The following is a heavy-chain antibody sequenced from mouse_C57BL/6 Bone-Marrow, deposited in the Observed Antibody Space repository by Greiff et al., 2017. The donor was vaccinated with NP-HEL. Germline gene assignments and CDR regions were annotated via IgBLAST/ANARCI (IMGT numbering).Heavy chain of an antibody. CDR2: IDPSDSYT. CDR1: GYTFTSYW. D-gene: IGHD1-1*01. CDR3: ARENYYGSSSYYFDY. Sequence: VQLQQPGAELVMPGASVKLSCKASGYTFTSYWMHWVKQRPGQGLEWIGEIDPSDSYTNYNQKFQGKSTLTVDKSSSTAYMQLSSLTSEDSAVYYCARENYYGSSSYYFDYWGQGTTLTVSS. J-gene: IGHJ2*01. V-gene: IGHV1-69*01.